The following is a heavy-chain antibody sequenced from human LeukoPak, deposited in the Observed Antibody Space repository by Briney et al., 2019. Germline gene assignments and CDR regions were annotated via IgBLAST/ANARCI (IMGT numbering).Heavy chain of an antibody. CDR1: GFLFRDYG. CDR2: ISYDESKR. CDR3: ARDSSGFFYSLDH. D-gene: IGHD3-22*01. V-gene: IGHV3-30*09. J-gene: IGHJ4*01. Sequence: GMSLRLPCEASGFLFRDYGMLGVRQTPGKGLKSVAFISYDESKRDYTDSVKGRAAISRDNSKNTLYLHIDGLRTEDTAIYYCARDSSGFFYSLDHWGHGTLVTVSS.